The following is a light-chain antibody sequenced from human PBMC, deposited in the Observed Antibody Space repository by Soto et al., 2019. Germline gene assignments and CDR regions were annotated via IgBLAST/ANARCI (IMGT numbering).Light chain of an antibody. CDR1: SSDVGGYNF. V-gene: IGLV2-14*03. Sequence: QSALTQTASVSGSPGQSITISCTGTSSDVGGYNFVSWYQQHPGKAPKLIIHEVTNRPSGVSTRFSGSKSGNTASLTISGPQAGGGAVFFFCSNSSRITLKFGGGTKVTVL. CDR2: EVT. J-gene: IGLJ3*02. CDR3: CSNSSRITLK.